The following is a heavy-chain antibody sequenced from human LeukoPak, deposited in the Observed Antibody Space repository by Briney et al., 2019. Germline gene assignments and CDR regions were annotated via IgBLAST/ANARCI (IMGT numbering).Heavy chain of an antibody. J-gene: IGHJ4*02. D-gene: IGHD3-22*01. Sequence: GGSLRLSCTASGFTFGDYAMSWFRQAPGKGLEWVGFIRSKAYGGTTEYAASVKGRFTISRDDSKSIAYPQMNSLKTEDTAVYYCTRGGETNYYYDSSGYYPNYWGQGTLVTVSS. CDR3: TRGGETNYYYDSSGYYPNY. CDR1: GFTFGDYA. CDR2: IRSKAYGGTT. V-gene: IGHV3-49*03.